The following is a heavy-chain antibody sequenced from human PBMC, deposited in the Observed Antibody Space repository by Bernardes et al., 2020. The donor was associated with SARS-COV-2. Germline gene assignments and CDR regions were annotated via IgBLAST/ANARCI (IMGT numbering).Heavy chain of an antibody. V-gene: IGHV4-39*07. Sequence: SETLSLTCSVSGGFISSSSYFWGWIRQPPGKGLEWIGSIYYAGTTYFNPSLKSRVTMSVYTSNNQLSLNLSSVTAADTAVFYCVRGRYGYGPRGYFDSWGQGMLVTVSS. D-gene: IGHD2-2*03. J-gene: IGHJ4*02. CDR1: GGFISSSSYF. CDR3: VRGRYGYGPRGYFDS. CDR2: IYYAGTT.